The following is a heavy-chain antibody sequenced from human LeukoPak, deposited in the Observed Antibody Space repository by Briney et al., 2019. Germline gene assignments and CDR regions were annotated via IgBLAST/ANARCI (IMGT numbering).Heavy chain of an antibody. D-gene: IGHD6-6*01. Sequence: SETLSLTCTVSGGSISSYYWSWIRQPPGKGLEWVGYIYYSGSTNYNPSLKSRGTISVDTSKNQFSLKLSSVTAADTAVYYCARDLVYGYWGQGTLVTVSS. J-gene: IGHJ4*02. V-gene: IGHV4-59*01. CDR1: GGSISSYY. CDR2: IYYSGST. CDR3: ARDLVYGY.